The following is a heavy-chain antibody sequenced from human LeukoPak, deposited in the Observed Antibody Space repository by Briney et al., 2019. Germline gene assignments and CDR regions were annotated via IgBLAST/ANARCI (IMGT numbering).Heavy chain of an antibody. D-gene: IGHD1-1*01. CDR3: ARGYTTNWFDP. Sequence: PSETLSLTCTVSGGSISSYYWSCIRHPPGKGLEWIGYIYYRGNTNHNPSLKSRVTISVDTHKNQFSLTLSPVTAADTAVYYCARGYTTNWFDPWGQGTLVTVSS. CDR2: IYYRGNT. J-gene: IGHJ5*02. CDR1: GGSISSYY. V-gene: IGHV4-59*01.